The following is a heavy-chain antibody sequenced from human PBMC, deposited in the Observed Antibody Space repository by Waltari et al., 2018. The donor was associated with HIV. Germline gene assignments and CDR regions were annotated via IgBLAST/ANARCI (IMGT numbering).Heavy chain of an antibody. CDR2: ISHSGKT. CDR1: GYSITCPHY. Sequence: QVQLQESGPGLVKPSATLSLTCRVSGYSITCPHYGGWIRQPPGKGLQWIGSISHSGKTYYDPTLKSRINISRDTSNDLFSLELTSVTAADTAVYYCARLMSTTRFDSWGQGTLVSVSS. D-gene: IGHD1-7*01. CDR3: ARLMSTTRFDS. V-gene: IGHV4-38-2*01. J-gene: IGHJ4*02.